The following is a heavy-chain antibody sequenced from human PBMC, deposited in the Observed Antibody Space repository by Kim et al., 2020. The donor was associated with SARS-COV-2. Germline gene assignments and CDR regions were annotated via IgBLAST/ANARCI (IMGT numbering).Heavy chain of an antibody. J-gene: IGHJ4*02. CDR3: AKLYSSSWYYFDY. V-gene: IGHV3-23*01. D-gene: IGHD6-13*01. Sequence: YRDSVKGRFTISRDNSKNTLYLQMNSLRAEDTAVYYCAKLYSSSWYYFDYWGQGTLVTVSS.